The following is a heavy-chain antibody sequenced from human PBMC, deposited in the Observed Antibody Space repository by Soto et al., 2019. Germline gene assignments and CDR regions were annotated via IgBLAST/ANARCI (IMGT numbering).Heavy chain of an antibody. J-gene: IGHJ4*02. CDR3: ARALGIAAAPSFDY. Sequence: GASVKVSCKAAGYTFTSYAMHWVRQAPGQRLEWMGWINAGNGNTKYSQKFQGRVTITRDTSASTAYMELSSLRSEDTAVYYCARALGIAAAPSFDYWGQGTLVTVSS. CDR1: GYTFTSYA. V-gene: IGHV1-3*01. D-gene: IGHD6-13*01. CDR2: INAGNGNT.